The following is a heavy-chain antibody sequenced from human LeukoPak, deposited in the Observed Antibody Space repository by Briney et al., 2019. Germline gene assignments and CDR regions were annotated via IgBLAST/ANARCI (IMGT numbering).Heavy chain of an antibody. J-gene: IGHJ4*02. CDR2: MNPNSGNT. CDR3: ARVGIEDIVVVPAALGH. D-gene: IGHD2-2*01. V-gene: IGHV1-8*01. CDR1: GYTFTSYD. Sequence: ASVKVSCKASGYTFTSYDINWVRQATGQGLEWMGRMNPNSGNTGYAQKFQGRVTMTRNTSISTAYMELSSLRSEDTAVYYCARVGIEDIVVVPAALGHWGQGTLVTVSS.